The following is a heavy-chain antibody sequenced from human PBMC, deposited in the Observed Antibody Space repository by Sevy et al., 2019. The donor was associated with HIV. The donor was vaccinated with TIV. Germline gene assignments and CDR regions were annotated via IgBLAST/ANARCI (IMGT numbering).Heavy chain of an antibody. CDR3: TTKKDFWSGYFYFDY. CDR2: IKSNTDGGTT. Sequence: LSLTCAASGVTFSKAWMSWVRQAPGKGLEWVGRIKSNTDGGTTDYAEPVKGRFTISRDDSKNTLYLQVNSLKTDDTAVYYCTTKKDFWSGYFYFDYWGQGTLVTVSS. J-gene: IGHJ4*02. CDR1: GVTFSKAW. V-gene: IGHV3-15*01. D-gene: IGHD3-3*01.